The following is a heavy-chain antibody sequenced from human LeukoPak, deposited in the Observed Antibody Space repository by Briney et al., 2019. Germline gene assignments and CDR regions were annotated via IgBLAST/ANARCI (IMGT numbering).Heavy chain of an antibody. CDR1: GFTFDDYG. CDR2: ITWNGGST. J-gene: IGHJ6*02. D-gene: IGHD3-3*01. V-gene: IGHV3-20*01. CDR3: ARDGTRVTTQFYYYGIDL. Sequence: RPGGSLRLSCTAAGFTFDDYGMSWVRQIPGKGLEWVAGITWNGGSTDYAVSVRGRFTISRDNAKKSVYLQMNSLRAEDAALYHCARDGTRVTTQFYYYGIDLWGRGTTVTVSS.